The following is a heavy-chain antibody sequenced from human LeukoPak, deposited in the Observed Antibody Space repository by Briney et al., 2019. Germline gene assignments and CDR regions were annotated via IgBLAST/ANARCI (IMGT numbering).Heavy chain of an antibody. CDR1: GYSISSGYY. V-gene: IGHV4-38-2*01. J-gene: IGHJ4*02. D-gene: IGHD3-22*01. Sequence: PSETLSLTCAVSGYSISSGYYWGWIRQPPGKGLEWIGSIYHSGSTYYNPSLKSRVTISVDTPKNQFSLKLSSVTAADTAVYYCARLREGDYYDSSGYYQNDYWGQGTLVTVSS. CDR2: IYHSGST. CDR3: ARLREGDYYDSSGYYQNDY.